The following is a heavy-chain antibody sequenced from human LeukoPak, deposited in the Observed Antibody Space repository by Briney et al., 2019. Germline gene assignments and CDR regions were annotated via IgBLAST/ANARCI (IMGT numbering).Heavy chain of an antibody. CDR1: GGSLSSYY. CDR3: ASFYSGFDYYYYMDV. CDR2: IYYSGST. Sequence: SETLSLTCTVSGGSLSSYYWSWIRQPPGKGLEWIGYIYYSGSTNYNPSLESRVTISVDTSKNQFSLKLSSVTAADTAVYYCASFYSGFDYYYYMDVWGKGTTVTVSS. D-gene: IGHD2-15*01. J-gene: IGHJ6*03. V-gene: IGHV4-59*01.